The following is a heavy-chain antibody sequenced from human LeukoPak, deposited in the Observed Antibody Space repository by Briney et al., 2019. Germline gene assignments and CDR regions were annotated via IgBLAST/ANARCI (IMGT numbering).Heavy chain of an antibody. J-gene: IGHJ4*02. CDR1: GYTLTSYG. CDR3: ARDYDSSGYYSGHFDY. CDR2: ISAYNGNT. V-gene: IGHV1-18*01. D-gene: IGHD3-22*01. Sequence: ASVKVSCKASGYTLTSYGISWVRQAPGQGLEWMGWISAYNGNTNYAQKLQGRVTMTTDTSTSTAYMELRSLRSDDTAVYYCARDYDSSGYYSGHFDYWGQGTLVTVSS.